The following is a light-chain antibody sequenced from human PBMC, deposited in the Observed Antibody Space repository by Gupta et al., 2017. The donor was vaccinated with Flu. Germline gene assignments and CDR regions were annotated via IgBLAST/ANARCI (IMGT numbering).Light chain of an antibody. Sequence: SGHSSYVIAWHQQQPEKGPRYLMKVTSDGSHSKGDGIPDRFSGSSSGAERYLTISSLQSEDEADYYCQTWGTGIRVFGGGTKLTVL. CDR1: SGHSSYV. CDR2: VTSDGSH. CDR3: QTWGTGIRV. J-gene: IGLJ3*02. V-gene: IGLV4-69*01.